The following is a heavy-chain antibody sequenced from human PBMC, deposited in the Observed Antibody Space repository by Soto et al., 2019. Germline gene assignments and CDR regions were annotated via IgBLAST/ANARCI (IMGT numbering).Heavy chain of an antibody. Sequence: SETLSLTCTVSGGSISSYYWSWIRQSPGKGLEWIGCIHHSGKSNYSPSLRSRVTMSVDTSKNQFSLKLNSMTAADTAIYYCARVGGSGWNFDSWGQGILVTVSS. V-gene: IGHV4-59*01. CDR1: GGSISSYY. CDR2: IHHSGKS. D-gene: IGHD6-19*01. CDR3: ARVGGSGWNFDS. J-gene: IGHJ4*02.